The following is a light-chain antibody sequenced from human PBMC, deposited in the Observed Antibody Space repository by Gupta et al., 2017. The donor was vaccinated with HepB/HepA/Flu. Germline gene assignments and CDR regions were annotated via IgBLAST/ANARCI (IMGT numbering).Light chain of an antibody. Sequence: QSALTQPAPVSGSPGQSITISCTGTSSDVGGYNYVSWYQQHPGKAPKLMIYDVSNRPSGVSNRFSGSKSGNTASLTISGLQAEDEADYYCSSYTSSSTLVFGGGTKLTVL. V-gene: IGLV2-14*01. CDR2: DVS. CDR1: SSDVGGYNY. CDR3: SSYTSSSTLV. J-gene: IGLJ2*01.